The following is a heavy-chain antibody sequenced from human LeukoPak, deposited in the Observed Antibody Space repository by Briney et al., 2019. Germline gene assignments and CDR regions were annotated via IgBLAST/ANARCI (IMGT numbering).Heavy chain of an antibody. Sequence: GGSLRLSCAASGFTFSSYGMHWVRQAPGKGLEWVAFIRYDGSNKYYADSVKGRFTISRDNSKNTLYLQMNSLRAEDTAVYYCARDFRLWFGQGDFQHWGQGTLVTVSS. CDR2: IRYDGSNK. CDR1: GFTFSSYG. J-gene: IGHJ1*01. V-gene: IGHV3-30*02. CDR3: ARDFRLWFGQGDFQH. D-gene: IGHD3-10*01.